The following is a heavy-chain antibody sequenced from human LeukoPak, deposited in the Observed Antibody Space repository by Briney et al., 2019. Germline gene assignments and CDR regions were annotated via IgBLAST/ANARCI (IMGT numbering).Heavy chain of an antibody. Sequence: GASVKVSCKASGYTFTGYYMHWVRQAPGQGLEWMGWINPNSGGTNYAQKFQGRVTMTRDTSISTAYMELSRLRSDDTAVYYCAKGEGYCSSNSCQSYYYYGMDVWGQGTTVTVSS. V-gene: IGHV1-2*02. CDR2: INPNSGGT. CDR3: AKGEGYCSSNSCQSYYYYGMDV. J-gene: IGHJ6*02. CDR1: GYTFTGYY. D-gene: IGHD2-2*01.